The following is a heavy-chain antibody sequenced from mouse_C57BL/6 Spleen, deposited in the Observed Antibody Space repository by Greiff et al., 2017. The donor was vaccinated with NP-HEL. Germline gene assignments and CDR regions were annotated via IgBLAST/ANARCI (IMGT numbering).Heavy chain of an antibody. V-gene: IGHV1-59*01. CDR3: ARKVQAWFAY. J-gene: IGHJ3*01. CDR2: IDPSDSYT. Sequence: VQLQQSGAELVRPGTSVKLSCKASGYTFTSYWMHSVKQRPGQGLEWIGVIDPSDSYTNYNQKFKGKATLTVDTSSSTAYMQLSSLTSEDSAVYYCARKVQAWFAYWGQGTLVTVSA. CDR1: GYTFTSYW. D-gene: IGHD2-14*01.